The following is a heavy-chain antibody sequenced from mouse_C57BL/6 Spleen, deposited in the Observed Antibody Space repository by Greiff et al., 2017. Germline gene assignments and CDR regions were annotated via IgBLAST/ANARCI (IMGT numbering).Heavy chain of an antibody. V-gene: IGHV1-55*01. CDR1: CYTFTSYW. J-gene: IGHJ4*01. D-gene: IGHD2-4*01. CDR2: LYPGSGST. CDR3: ASYDYDGAMDY. Sequence: QVQLQQPGAELVKPGASVKMSCKTSCYTFTSYWITWVKQRPGQGLEWHGDLYPGSGSTNSHEKFKSKATRTVDTSSSTAYMQLSSLTSEDSAVYYCASYDYDGAMDYWGQGTSVTVSS.